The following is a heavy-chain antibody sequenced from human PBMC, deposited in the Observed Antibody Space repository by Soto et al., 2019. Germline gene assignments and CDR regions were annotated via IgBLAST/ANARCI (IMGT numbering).Heavy chain of an antibody. V-gene: IGHV1-8*01. CDR1: GLGFPIGG. CDR3: ARAGILVETDP. J-gene: IGHJ5*02. D-gene: IGHD5-18*01. Sequence: ASVRVSWRASGLGFPIGGMIWVRQTIGQGLEFMGWMNPNSGNTGYAQKFQGRVTMTRNTSISTAYMELSSLRSEDTAVYYCARAGILVETDPWGQGTLVTVSS. CDR2: MNPNSGNT.